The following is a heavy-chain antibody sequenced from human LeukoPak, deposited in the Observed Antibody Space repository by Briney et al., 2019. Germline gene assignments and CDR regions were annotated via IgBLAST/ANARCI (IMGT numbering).Heavy chain of an antibody. Sequence: PSETLSLTCIVSGDSLSSSSYYWVWVRQPPGKGLEWIGSISYSVSAYYNPSLKSRVTISVDTSNNQFSLNLSSVTAADTAVYYCARHKNSGVTTSYYFDYWGQGTLVTVSS. V-gene: IGHV4-39*01. J-gene: IGHJ4*02. CDR3: ARHKNSGVTTSYYFDY. CDR1: GDSLSSSSYY. CDR2: ISYSVSA. D-gene: IGHD5-12*01.